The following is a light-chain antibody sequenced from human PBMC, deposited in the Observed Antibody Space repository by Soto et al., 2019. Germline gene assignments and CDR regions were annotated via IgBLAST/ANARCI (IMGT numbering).Light chain of an antibody. Sequence: EIVLPKSPGTVPLSPGERTILSCRASQSVSTNHVAWYQQKPGQALRLLMEGPSSRATGIPDRFSGSGSGTDVTLTSSRLEPDDFALYYCHQVASSPPRMFGHGTKVDTK. J-gene: IGKJ1*01. CDR1: QSVSTNH. CDR2: GPS. CDR3: HQVASSPPRM. V-gene: IGKV3-20*01.